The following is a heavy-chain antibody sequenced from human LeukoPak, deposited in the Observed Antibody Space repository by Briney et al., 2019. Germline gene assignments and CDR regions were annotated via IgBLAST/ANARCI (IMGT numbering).Heavy chain of an antibody. Sequence: PGTSLRLSCAASGFTFSSYGMHWVRQAPGKGLEWVGVIGYDGNNKYYADSVKGRFTISRDNSKNTLYLQMNSLRAEDTAVYYCAKGGVVVVAVFDYWGQGTLVTVSS. D-gene: IGHD2-15*01. CDR3: AKGGVVVVAVFDY. CDR2: IGYDGNNK. V-gene: IGHV3-30*18. CDR1: GFTFSSYG. J-gene: IGHJ4*02.